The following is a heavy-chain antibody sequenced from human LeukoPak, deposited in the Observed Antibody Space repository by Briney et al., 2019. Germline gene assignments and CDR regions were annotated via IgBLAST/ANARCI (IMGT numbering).Heavy chain of an antibody. Sequence: ASVKVSCKASGYTFTSYGISWVRQAPGQGLEWMGWISAYNGNTNYAQKLQGRVTMTTDTSTSTAYMELRSLRSDDTAVYYCARDRWDFANNPGGYWGQGTLVTVSS. D-gene: IGHD3-16*01. CDR1: GYTFTSYG. CDR3: ARDRWDFANNPGGY. V-gene: IGHV1-18*01. CDR2: ISAYNGNT. J-gene: IGHJ4*02.